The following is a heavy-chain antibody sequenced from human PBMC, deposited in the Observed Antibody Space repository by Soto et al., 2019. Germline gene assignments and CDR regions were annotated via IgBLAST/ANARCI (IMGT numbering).Heavy chain of an antibody. J-gene: IGHJ3*01. CDR2: IIPLLTVR. CDR1: GGTFSTYT. V-gene: IGHV1-69*02. CDR3: SIGSWSAETFDV. Sequence: QVHLVQSGAEVKKPGSSVKVSCKAAGGTFSTYTLIWVRQAPGQVLEWMGRIIPLLTVRNSAQKFHGRVNLTAEKSTSTALMELTSLGSDDTAVSYCSIGSWSAETFDVWGQGTMVTVSS. D-gene: IGHD2-15*01.